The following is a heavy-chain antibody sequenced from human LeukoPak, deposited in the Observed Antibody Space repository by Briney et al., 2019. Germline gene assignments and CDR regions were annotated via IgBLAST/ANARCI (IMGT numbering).Heavy chain of an antibody. Sequence: GGSLRLSCAASGFTFSSYSMNWVRQAPGKGLEWVSYINNSSTTIYYADSVKGRFTISRDNSKNTLYLQMNSLRAEDTAVYYCAREYNWNDDYYYYGMDVWGQGTTVTVSS. D-gene: IGHD1-20*01. CDR3: AREYNWNDDYYYYGMDV. CDR2: INNSSTTI. CDR1: GFTFSSYS. J-gene: IGHJ6*02. V-gene: IGHV3-48*01.